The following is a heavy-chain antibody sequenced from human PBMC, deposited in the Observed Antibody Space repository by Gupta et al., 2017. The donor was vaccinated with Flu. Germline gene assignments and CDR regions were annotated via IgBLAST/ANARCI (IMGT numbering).Heavy chain of an antibody. Sequence: EVRLVESGGGLVKPGGSLRLSCAASEFTISSSAMTWVRQAPGKGLEWVSIISSSRSGSYIHYADSVKGRFTMSRDDAKNSLYLQMNSLRAEDTAVYYCARDLRDYIIDWFDPWGQGTLVTVSS. J-gene: IGHJ5*02. CDR1: EFTISSSA. CDR3: ARDLRDYIIDWFDP. D-gene: IGHD4-11*01. V-gene: IGHV3-21*06. CDR2: ISSSRSGSYI.